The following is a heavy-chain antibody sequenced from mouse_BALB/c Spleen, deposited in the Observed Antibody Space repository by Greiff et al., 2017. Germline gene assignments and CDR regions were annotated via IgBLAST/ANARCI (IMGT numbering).Heavy chain of an antibody. Sequence: QVQLQQSGAELMKPGASVKISCKATGYTFSSYWIEWVKQRPGHGLEWIGEILPGSGSTNYNEKFKGKATFTADTSSNTAYMQLSSLTSEDSAVYYCASRDGYFYAMDYWGQGTSVTVSS. CDR2: ILPGSGST. V-gene: IGHV1-9*01. D-gene: IGHD2-3*01. CDR3: ASRDGYFYAMDY. CDR1: GYTFSSYW. J-gene: IGHJ4*01.